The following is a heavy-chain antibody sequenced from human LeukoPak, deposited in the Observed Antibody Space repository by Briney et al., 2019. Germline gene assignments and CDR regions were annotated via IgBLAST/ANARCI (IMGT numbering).Heavy chain of an antibody. CDR3: AIYSSSWYDAFDI. J-gene: IGHJ3*02. Sequence: GESLKISCKGSGYSFTSYWIGWVRQMPGKGLEWMGIIYPGYSDTRYSPSFQGQVTISADKSISTAYLQWSSLKASDTAMYYCAIYSSSWYDAFDIWGQETMVTVSS. V-gene: IGHV5-51*01. D-gene: IGHD6-13*01. CDR2: IYPGYSDT. CDR1: GYSFTSYW.